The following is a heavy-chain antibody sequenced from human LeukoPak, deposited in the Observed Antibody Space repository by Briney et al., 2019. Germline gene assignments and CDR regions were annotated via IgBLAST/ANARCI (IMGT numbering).Heavy chain of an antibody. D-gene: IGHD3-3*01. CDR3: ARGTTWSPLDFDY. CDR1: GYTFSTYN. V-gene: IGHV3-21*01. CDR2: IRSTSDTYK. Sequence: GGSLRLSCIASGYTFSTYNMHWVRQAPGKGLEWVSTIRSTSDTYKYYANSVRGGFTISRDNSKNSLYLQMIGLRAEDTGIYFCARGTTWSPLDFDYWGQGTQVTVSS. J-gene: IGHJ4*02.